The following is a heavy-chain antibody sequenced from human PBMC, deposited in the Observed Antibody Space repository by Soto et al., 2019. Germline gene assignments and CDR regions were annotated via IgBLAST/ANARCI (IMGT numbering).Heavy chain of an antibody. CDR1: GFTFSNFA. Sequence: GGSLRLSCAASGFTFSNFAMNWVRQAPGKGLEWVSAISNSFSDGNTHYADSVKGRFTISRDNDKNTVFLEIDSLRAEDTAVYYCAKVFSPEGGNYCDHWCPGTRVTVSS. V-gene: IGHV3-23*01. CDR3: AKVFSPEGGNYCDH. CDR2: ISNSFSDGNT. J-gene: IGHJ4*02.